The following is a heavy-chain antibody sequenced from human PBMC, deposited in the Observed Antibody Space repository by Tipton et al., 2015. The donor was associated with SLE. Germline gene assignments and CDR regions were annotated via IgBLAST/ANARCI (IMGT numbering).Heavy chain of an antibody. D-gene: IGHD6-19*01. CDR3: ARDHPVAGPFDY. CDR2: INHVGRT. CDR1: GGSLSGYY. J-gene: IGHJ4*02. Sequence: TLSLTCAVYGGSLSGYYWSWIRQSPGKGPEWIDDINHVGRTNYNPSLRSRATISIDTSKNQFPLKLSSVTAADTAVYYCARDHPVAGPFDYWGQGTLVTVSS. V-gene: IGHV4-34*01.